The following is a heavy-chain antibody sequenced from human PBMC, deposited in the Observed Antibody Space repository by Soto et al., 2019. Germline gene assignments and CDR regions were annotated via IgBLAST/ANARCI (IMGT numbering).Heavy chain of an antibody. CDR1: GYTFTGYY. CDR2: INPNSGGT. V-gene: IGHV1-2*04. D-gene: IGHD3-3*01. CDR3: ARESLPRDFWGGIKREPLTYYFDY. Sequence: QVQLVQSGAEVKKPGASVKVSCKASGYTFTGYYMHWVRQAPGQGLEWMGWINPNSGGTNYAQKFQGWVTMTRDTSISTAYMELRRLRSDDTAVYYCARESLPRDFWGGIKREPLTYYFDYWGQGTLVTVSS. J-gene: IGHJ4*02.